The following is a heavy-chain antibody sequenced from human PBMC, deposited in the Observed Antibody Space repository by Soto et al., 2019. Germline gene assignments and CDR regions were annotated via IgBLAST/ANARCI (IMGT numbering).Heavy chain of an antibody. CDR3: ARTLLRYFDWLLLAPGAFDI. D-gene: IGHD3-9*01. CDR2: INAGNGNT. V-gene: IGHV1-3*01. J-gene: IGHJ3*02. Sequence: GASVKVSCKASGYTFTSYAMHWVRQAPGQRLGWMGWINAGNGNTKYSQKFQGRVTITRDTSASTAYMELSSLRSEDTAVYYCARTLLRYFDWLLLAPGAFDIWGQGTMVTVSS. CDR1: GYTFTSYA.